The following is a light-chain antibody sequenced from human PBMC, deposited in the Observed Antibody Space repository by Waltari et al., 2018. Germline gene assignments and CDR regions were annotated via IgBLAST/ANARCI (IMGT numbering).Light chain of an antibody. V-gene: IGKV3-11*01. CDR2: ATS. CDR1: QSVTIY. J-gene: IGKJ4*01. Sequence: DIVLTQSPAILSLSTGERASLSCRASQSVTIYLAWYQRKPAQAPRLLICATSNSATGIPARFSGSEFATVFTLTISSLEPDDFAVYYCQQRRNWPLTFGGGTKVEIK. CDR3: QQRRNWPLT.